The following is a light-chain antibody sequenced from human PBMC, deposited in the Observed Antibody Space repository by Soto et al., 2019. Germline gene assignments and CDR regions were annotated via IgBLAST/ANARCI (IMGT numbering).Light chain of an antibody. Sequence: EIVLTQSPATLSLSLGEGATLSCRASQNIDTYLVWYQQKPGQAPRLLIYDASKRATGIPDRFSGSGSGTGFTLPIICLPREDFALYYCQQRSSWPRAFGGGTKLEIK. CDR2: DAS. CDR1: QNIDTY. CDR3: QQRSSWPRA. J-gene: IGKJ4*01. V-gene: IGKV3-11*01.